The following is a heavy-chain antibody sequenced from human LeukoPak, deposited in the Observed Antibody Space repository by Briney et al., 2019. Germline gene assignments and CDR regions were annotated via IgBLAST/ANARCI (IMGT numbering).Heavy chain of an antibody. Sequence: PGGSLRLSCAASGFTFSSYGMHWVRQAPGKGLEWVAVIWYDGCNKYYADSVKGRFTISRDNSKNTLYLQMNSLRAEDTAVYYCARGPGSSSHFDYWGQGTLVTVSS. V-gene: IGHV3-33*01. CDR1: GFTFSSYG. J-gene: IGHJ4*02. D-gene: IGHD6-13*01. CDR3: ARGPGSSSHFDY. CDR2: IWYDGCNK.